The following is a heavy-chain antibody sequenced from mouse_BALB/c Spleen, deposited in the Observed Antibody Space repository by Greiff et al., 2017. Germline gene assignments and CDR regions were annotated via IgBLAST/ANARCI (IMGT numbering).Heavy chain of an antibody. Sequence: EVKLEESGGGLVQPGGSMKLSCVASGFTFSNYWMNWVRQSPEKGLEWVAEIRLKSNNYATHYAESVKGRFTISRDDSKSSVYLQMNNLRAEDTGIYYCTRFYYYGSSYGYFDVWGAGTTVTVSS. CDR3: TRFYYYGSSYGYFDV. CDR2: IRLKSNNYAT. D-gene: IGHD1-1*01. CDR1: GFTFSNYW. J-gene: IGHJ1*01. V-gene: IGHV6-6*02.